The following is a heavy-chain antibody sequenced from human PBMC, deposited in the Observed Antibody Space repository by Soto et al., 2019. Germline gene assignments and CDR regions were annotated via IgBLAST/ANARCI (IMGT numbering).Heavy chain of an antibody. J-gene: IGHJ4*02. CDR2: ISSASSET. Sequence: XSLASDAYGFSVIRVSMNWVRQVPGKGLEWVASISSASSETWYADSVKGRFIISRDNAQNSLFLQMNTLRPEDSAIYYCARVAYWGPGTQVTVSS. V-gene: IGHV3-21*01. CDR1: GFSVIRVS. CDR3: ARVAY.